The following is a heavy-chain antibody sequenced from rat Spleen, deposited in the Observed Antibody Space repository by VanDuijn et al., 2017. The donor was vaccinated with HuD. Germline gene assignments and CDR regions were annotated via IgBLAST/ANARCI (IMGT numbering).Heavy chain of an antibody. D-gene: IGHD1-11*01. CDR1: GFTFSDYG. V-gene: IGHV5-34*01. CDR3: ARRRWELGFDN. CDR2: ISSHSGTI. J-gene: IGHJ2*01. Sequence: EVQLVESGGGLVQPGRSLKLSCVASGFTFSDYGMNWIRQAPGKGLEWVAYISSHSGTIYYADTVKYRFPISRDNAKNTVDMQLSSLRSEDTAMYFCARRRWELGFDNWGQGVMVTVSS.